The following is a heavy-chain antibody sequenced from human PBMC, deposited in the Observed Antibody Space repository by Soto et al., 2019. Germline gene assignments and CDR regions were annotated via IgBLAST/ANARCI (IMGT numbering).Heavy chain of an antibody. CDR3: TSDITDFYDITGYASD. CDR2: ISDTGTYT. Sequence: QVQLVEAGGGLVRHGGYLRLSCIASGFVFSDYYMSWIRQAPGQVLEWLAFISDTGTYTNYADFVKGRFTSSRDNDRNSVDLQMSELSGEDTAGYYCTSDITDFYDITGYASDWGQGLQVTVSS. J-gene: IGHJ4*02. D-gene: IGHD3-22*01. CDR1: GFVFSDYY. V-gene: IGHV3-11*06.